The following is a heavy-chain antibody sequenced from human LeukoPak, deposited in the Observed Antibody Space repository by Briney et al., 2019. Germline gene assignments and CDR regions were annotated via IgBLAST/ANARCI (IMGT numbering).Heavy chain of an antibody. V-gene: IGHV4-59*01. Sequence: PSETPSLTCTVSGGSISSYYWSWIRQPPGKGLGWIGYIYYSGSTNYNPSLKSRVTISVDTSKNQFSLKLSSVTAADTAVYYCARGLGRDYYYMDVWGKGTTVTISS. CDR3: ARGLGRDYYYMDV. CDR2: IYYSGST. D-gene: IGHD1-26*01. J-gene: IGHJ6*03. CDR1: GGSISSYY.